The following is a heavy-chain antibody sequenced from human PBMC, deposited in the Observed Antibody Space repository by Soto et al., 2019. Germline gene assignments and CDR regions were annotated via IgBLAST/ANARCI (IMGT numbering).Heavy chain of an antibody. CDR3: TRDFQGPLDYGMDV. D-gene: IGHD1-1*01. CDR1: GFTFSSYW. CDR2: VKYDGSQT. J-gene: IGHJ6*02. Sequence: GGSLRLSCADSGFTFSSYWMSWVRQAPGQGLEWVANVKYDGSQTYYVGSVKGRFTISRDDAKNSLYLQMNSLRAEDTAVYYCTRDFQGPLDYGMDVWGQGTTVTVSS. V-gene: IGHV3-7*01.